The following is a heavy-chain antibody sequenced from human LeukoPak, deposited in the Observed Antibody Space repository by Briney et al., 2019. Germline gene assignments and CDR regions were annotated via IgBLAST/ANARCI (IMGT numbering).Heavy chain of an antibody. J-gene: IGHJ4*02. D-gene: IGHD5-24*01. CDR2: ISWDGGST. CDR1: GFTFDDYT. Sequence: GGSLRLSCAASGFTFDDYTMHWVRQAPGKGLEWVSLISWDGGSTYYADSVKGRFTISRDNSKNSLYLQMNSLRTEDTALYYCAKGSRDGYNYCDYWGQGTLVTISS. CDR3: AKGSRDGYNYCDY. V-gene: IGHV3-43*01.